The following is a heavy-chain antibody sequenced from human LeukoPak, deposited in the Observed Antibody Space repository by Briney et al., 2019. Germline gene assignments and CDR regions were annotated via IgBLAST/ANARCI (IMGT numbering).Heavy chain of an antibody. J-gene: IGHJ3*02. CDR2: ISSSSSFI. D-gene: IGHD5-18*01. Sequence: GGSLRLSCAASGFTFSSYSMNWVRQAPGKGLEWVSSISSSSSFIYYADSVRGRFTISRDNAKNSLYLQMNSLRAEDTAVYYCARDRSRGLLDAFDIWGQGTMVTVSS. CDR1: GFTFSSYS. CDR3: ARDRSRGLLDAFDI. V-gene: IGHV3-21*01.